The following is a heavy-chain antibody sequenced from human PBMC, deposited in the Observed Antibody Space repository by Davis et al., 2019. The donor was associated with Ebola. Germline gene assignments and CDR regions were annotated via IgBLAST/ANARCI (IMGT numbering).Heavy chain of an antibody. CDR1: GYTFTGFY. D-gene: IGHD2-2*01. Sequence: ASVKVSCKASGYTFTGFYIHWARQAPGQGLEWMGWISAYNGNTNYAQKLQGRVTMTTDTSTSTAYMELRSLRSDDTAVYYCASSTSRANFDYWGQGTLVTVSS. J-gene: IGHJ4*02. CDR3: ASSTSRANFDY. V-gene: IGHV1-18*04. CDR2: ISAYNGNT.